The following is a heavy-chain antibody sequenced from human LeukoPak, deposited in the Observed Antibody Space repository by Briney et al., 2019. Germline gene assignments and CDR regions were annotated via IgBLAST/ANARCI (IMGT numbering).Heavy chain of an antibody. CDR1: GFRVSNYW. CDR2: IKQDGSEK. V-gene: IGHV3-7*01. J-gene: IGHJ4*02. D-gene: IGHD3-10*01. CDR3: TLYFGSGSYYGPPPLFDY. Sequence: GGSLRLSCAASGFRVSNYWMSWVRQAPGKGLEWVANIKQDGSEKYYVDSVKGRFTISRDNAKNSLFLQMNSLRAEDTAVYYCTLYFGSGSYYGPPPLFDYWGQGTVVFVSS.